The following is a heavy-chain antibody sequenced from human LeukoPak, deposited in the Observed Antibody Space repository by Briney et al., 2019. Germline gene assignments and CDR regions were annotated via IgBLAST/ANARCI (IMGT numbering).Heavy chain of an antibody. CDR1: GGSISSYN. D-gene: IGHD2-15*01. CDR2: IYYSGST. J-gene: IGHJ6*03. V-gene: IGHV4-59*01. CDR3: ARGLRCSGGSCYSAYYYYYYMDV. Sequence: SETLSLTCTVSGGSISSYNWSWIRQPPGKGLEWIGYIYYSGSTNYNPPLKSRVTISVDTSKNQFSLKLSSVTAADTAVYYCARGLRCSGGSCYSAYYYYYYMDVWGKGTTVTVSS.